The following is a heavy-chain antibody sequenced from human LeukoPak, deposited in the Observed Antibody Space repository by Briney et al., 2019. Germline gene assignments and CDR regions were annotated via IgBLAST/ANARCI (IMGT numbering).Heavy chain of an antibody. J-gene: IGHJ4*02. CDR1: GFTFSSYG. CDR2: IRYDGSNK. Sequence: GGSLRLXCAASGFTFSSYGMHWVRQAPGKGLEWVAFIRYDGSNKYYADSGKSRFTISRDNSKNTLYLQMNSLRAEDTAVYYCAKITRGYSYGHTDYWGQGTLVTVSS. V-gene: IGHV3-30*02. CDR3: AKITRGYSYGHTDY. D-gene: IGHD5-18*01.